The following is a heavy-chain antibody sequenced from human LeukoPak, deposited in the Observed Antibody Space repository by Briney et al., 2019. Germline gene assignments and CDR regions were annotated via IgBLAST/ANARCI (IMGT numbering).Heavy chain of an antibody. Sequence: ASVKVSCKASGYTSTGYYMHWVRQAHGQGLEWMGWINPNSGGTNYAQKFQGRVTMTRDTSISTAYMELSRLRSDDTAVYYCARDFFMITFGGVINDAFDIWGQGTMVTVSS. CDR2: INPNSGGT. J-gene: IGHJ3*02. D-gene: IGHD3-16*01. CDR3: ARDFFMITFGGVINDAFDI. CDR1: GYTSTGYY. V-gene: IGHV1-2*02.